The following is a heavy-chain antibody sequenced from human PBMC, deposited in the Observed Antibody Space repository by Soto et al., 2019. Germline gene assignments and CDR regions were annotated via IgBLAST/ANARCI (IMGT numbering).Heavy chain of an antibody. D-gene: IGHD2-15*01. CDR1: GGTFSSYT. J-gene: IGHJ5*02. CDR2: IIPILGIA. Sequence: QVQLVQSGAEVKKPGSSVTVSCKASGGTFSSYTISCVRQAPGQGLEWMGRIIPILGIANYAQNFEGRVQITAHKSTSRAYLELSSHRPEDKAVYYCARVREKARYCSGGSCYGYNGCDRWVQGTLVTVSS. V-gene: IGHV1-69*02. CDR3: ARVREKARYCSGGSCYGYNGCDR.